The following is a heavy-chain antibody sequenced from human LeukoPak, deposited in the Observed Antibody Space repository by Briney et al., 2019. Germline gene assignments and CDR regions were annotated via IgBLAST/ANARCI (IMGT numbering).Heavy chain of an antibody. V-gene: IGHV4-39*07. J-gene: IGHJ6*03. D-gene: IGHD4-17*01. CDR2: IYYSGST. CDR1: GGSISSSNYY. Sequence: SETLSLTCTVSGGSISSSNYYWGWIRQPPGKGLEWIGSIYYSGSTYYNPSLKSRVTISVDKSKNQFSLKLSSVTAADTAVYYCASWGDYGDYYYYMDVWGKGTTVTVSS. CDR3: ASWGDYGDYYYYMDV.